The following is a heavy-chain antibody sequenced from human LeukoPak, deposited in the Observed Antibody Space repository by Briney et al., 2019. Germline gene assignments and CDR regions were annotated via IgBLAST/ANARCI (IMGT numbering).Heavy chain of an antibody. CDR1: GFTFKTYW. CDR2: SNSDGSST. D-gene: IGHD1-26*01. Sequence: GGSLRLSCAASGFTFKTYWMHWVRQAPGKGLVWVSHSNSDGSSTSYADSVRGRFTISRDNAKNTVYLQMNSLRAEDTAVYYCARGSVGPDCWGQGTLVTVSS. CDR3: ARGSVGPDC. J-gene: IGHJ4*02. V-gene: IGHV3-74*01.